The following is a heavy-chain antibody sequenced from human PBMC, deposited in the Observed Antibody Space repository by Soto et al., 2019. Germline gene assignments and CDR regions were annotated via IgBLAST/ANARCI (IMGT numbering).Heavy chain of an antibody. Sequence: ASVKVSCKASGYTFTSYGISWVRQAPGQGLEWMGWISAYNGNTNYAQKLQGRVTMTTDTSASTAYMELRSLRSDDTAVYYCARVVSYSSSWYGPYYFYGMDVWGQGTTVTVSS. D-gene: IGHD6-13*01. CDR1: GYTFTSYG. CDR3: ARVVSYSSSWYGPYYFYGMDV. CDR2: ISAYNGNT. V-gene: IGHV1-18*04. J-gene: IGHJ6*02.